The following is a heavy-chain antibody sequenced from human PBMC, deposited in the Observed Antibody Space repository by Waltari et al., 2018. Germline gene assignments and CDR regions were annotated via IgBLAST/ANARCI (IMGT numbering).Heavy chain of an antibody. CDR2: INQSGST. CDR3: ARVFGYSYGYAYYYYGMDV. Sequence: QVQLQQWGAGLLKPSETLSLTCAVYGGSFRGYYWSWIRQPPGKGMEWIGEINQSGSTNYTPPLQSRVTISLATSKSQFSLKLSSVTAADTAVYYCARVFGYSYGYAYYYYGMDVWGQGTTVTVSS. V-gene: IGHV4-34*01. CDR1: GGSFRGYY. D-gene: IGHD5-18*01. J-gene: IGHJ6*02.